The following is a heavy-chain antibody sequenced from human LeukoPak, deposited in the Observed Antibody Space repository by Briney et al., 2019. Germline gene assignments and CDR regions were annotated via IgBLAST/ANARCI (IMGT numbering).Heavy chain of an antibody. CDR2: IYSGGLT. J-gene: IGHJ6*02. D-gene: IGHD3-10*01. Sequence: PGGSLRLSCAASEFTVSNNYMGWVRQAPGKGLEWVSIIYSGGLTFYTDSVKGRFTISRDNSKNTLFLQMNSLRAEDTAVYYCARELTTMIRGVYYYYGMDVWGQGTTVTVSS. CDR1: EFTVSNNY. V-gene: IGHV3-53*01. CDR3: ARELTTMIRGVYYYYGMDV.